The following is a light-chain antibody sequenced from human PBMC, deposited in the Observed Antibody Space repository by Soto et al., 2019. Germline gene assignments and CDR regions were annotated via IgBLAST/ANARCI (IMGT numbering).Light chain of an antibody. J-gene: IGKJ4*01. V-gene: IGKV3-15*01. Sequence: EIVMTQSPATLSVSPGERATLSCRASQSVTNSYLAWYQQKPGQAPRLLIYGVSTRATGIPARFSGSGSGTEFTLTIGSLQSEDFAVYYCQQYSSWPLTFGGGTKVEIK. CDR2: GVS. CDR1: QSVTNSY. CDR3: QQYSSWPLT.